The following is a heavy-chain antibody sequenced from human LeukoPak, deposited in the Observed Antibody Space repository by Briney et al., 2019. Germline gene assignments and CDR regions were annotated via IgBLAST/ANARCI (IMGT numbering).Heavy chain of an antibody. Sequence: GGSLRLSCAASGFTFSSYSMNWVRQAPGKGLEWVSYISSSSSTIYYADSVKGRFTISRDDSKNTLYLQMDSLRAEDTAVYYCVRDRVSYGMDVWGQGTTVTVSS. CDR1: GFTFSSYS. CDR2: ISSSSSTI. V-gene: IGHV3-48*01. CDR3: VRDRVSYGMDV. J-gene: IGHJ6*02.